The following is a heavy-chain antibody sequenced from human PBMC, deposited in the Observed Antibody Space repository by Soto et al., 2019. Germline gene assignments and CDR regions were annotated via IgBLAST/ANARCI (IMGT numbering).Heavy chain of an antibody. CDR3: ARGFGSYTRLDYFDY. CDR1: GFTFGSYA. D-gene: IGHD1-26*01. CDR2: ISGSGGST. J-gene: IGHJ4*02. V-gene: IGHV3-23*01. Sequence: TGGSLRLSCAASGFTFGSYAMSWVRQAPGKGLEWVSAISGSGGSTYYADSVKGRFTISRDNSKNTLYLQMNSLRAEDTAVYYCARGFGSYTRLDYFDYWGQGTLVTVSS.